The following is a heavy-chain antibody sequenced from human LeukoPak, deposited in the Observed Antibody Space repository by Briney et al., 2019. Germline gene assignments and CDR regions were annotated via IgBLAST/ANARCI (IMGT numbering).Heavy chain of an antibody. J-gene: IGHJ4*02. CDR1: GYSISSGYY. CDR2: IYHSGST. Sequence: SETLSLTCTVSGYSISSGYYWGWIRQPPGKGLEWIGSIYHSGSTNYNPSLKSRVTISVDNSKNQFSLKLSSVTAADTAVYYCARVPTVTFFDYWGQGTLVTVSS. V-gene: IGHV4-38-2*02. CDR3: ARVPTVTFFDY. D-gene: IGHD4-17*01.